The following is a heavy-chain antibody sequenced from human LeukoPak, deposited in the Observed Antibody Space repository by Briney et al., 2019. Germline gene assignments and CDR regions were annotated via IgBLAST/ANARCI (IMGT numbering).Heavy chain of an antibody. CDR3: ARDWLLRYSQGGFDY. CDR2: MNPNSGNT. V-gene: IGHV1-8*01. CDR1: GYTFTSYD. J-gene: IGHJ4*02. D-gene: IGHD3-9*01. Sequence: ASVKVSCKASGYTFTSYDINWVRQATGQGLEWMGWMNPNSGNTGYAQKFQGRVTMTRDTSISTAYMEVSRLKSDDTAVYYCARDWLLRYSQGGFDYWGQGTLVTVSS.